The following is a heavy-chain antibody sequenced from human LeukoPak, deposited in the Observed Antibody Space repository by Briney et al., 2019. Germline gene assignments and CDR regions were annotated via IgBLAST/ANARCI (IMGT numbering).Heavy chain of an antibody. CDR3: ARGLRNDLGY. Sequence: TPSETLSLTCAVYGESFSGYYWSWIRQPPGKGLEWIGEINHSGSTNYNPSLKSRVTISVDTSKNQFSLKLSSVTAADTAVYYCARGLRNDLGYWGQGTLVTVSS. V-gene: IGHV4-34*01. CDR2: INHSGST. CDR1: GESFSGYY. J-gene: IGHJ4*02.